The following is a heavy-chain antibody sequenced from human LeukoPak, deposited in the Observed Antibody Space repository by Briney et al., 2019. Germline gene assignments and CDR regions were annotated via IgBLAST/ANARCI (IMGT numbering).Heavy chain of an antibody. CDR2: IYDSENT. D-gene: IGHD3-22*01. V-gene: IGHV4-4*07. J-gene: IGHJ4*02. Sequence: PSETLSLTCTVSGGSISSYYWSWIRQPAGKGLEWIGRIYDSENTNYNPSLKSRVTMSVDTSKNQFSLKLSSVTAADTAVYYCATQNPDYYDSSGYWDFDYWGQGTLVTVSS. CDR1: GGSISSYY. CDR3: ATQNPDYYDSSGYWDFDY.